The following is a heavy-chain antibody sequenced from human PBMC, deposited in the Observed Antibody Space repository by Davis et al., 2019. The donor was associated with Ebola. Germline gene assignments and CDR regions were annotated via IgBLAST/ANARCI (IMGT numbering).Heavy chain of an antibody. V-gene: IGHV3-30-3*01. D-gene: IGHD6-6*01. CDR2: ISYDGSNK. Sequence: PGGSLRLSCAASGFTFSSYAMHWVRQAPGKGLEWVAVISYDGSNKYYADSVKGRFTISRDNSKNTLYLQMNSLRAEDTAVYYCAKKGVGWSSSSGVDYWGQGTLVTVSS. CDR1: GFTFSSYA. J-gene: IGHJ4*02. CDR3: AKKGVGWSSSSGVDY.